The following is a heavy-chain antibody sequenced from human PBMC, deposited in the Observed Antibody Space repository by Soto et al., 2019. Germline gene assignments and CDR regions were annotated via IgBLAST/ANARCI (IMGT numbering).Heavy chain of an antibody. CDR3: AKGDCSGGSCYRGFDY. J-gene: IGHJ4*02. D-gene: IGHD2-15*01. CDR1: GFTFSNYA. CDR2: ISGSGATT. Sequence: PGGSLRLSCGVSGFTFSNYAMTWVRQAPRKGLEWVSSISGSGATTYYADSVQGRFTISRDNSKNTLSLQMYSLRAEDTAVYYCAKGDCSGGSCYRGFDYWGQGTLVTVSS. V-gene: IGHV3-23*01.